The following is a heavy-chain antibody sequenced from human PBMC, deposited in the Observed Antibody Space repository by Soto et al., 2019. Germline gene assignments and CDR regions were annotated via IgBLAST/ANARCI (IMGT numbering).Heavy chain of an antibody. CDR2: IYYSGST. Sequence: SETLSLTCTVSGGSISSSSYYWGWIRQPPGKGLEWIGSIYYSGSTYYNPSLKSRVTISVDTSKNQFSLKLSSVTAADTAVYYCARWGFDIVVVELGAFDIWGQGTMVTVSS. D-gene: IGHD2-15*01. J-gene: IGHJ3*02. CDR1: GGSISSSSYY. V-gene: IGHV4-39*01. CDR3: ARWGFDIVVVELGAFDI.